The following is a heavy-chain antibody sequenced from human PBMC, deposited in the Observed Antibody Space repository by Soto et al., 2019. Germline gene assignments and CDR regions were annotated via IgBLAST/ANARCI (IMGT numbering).Heavy chain of an antibody. D-gene: IGHD1-1*01. CDR1: GFTFDDYI. CDR2: ISWDGGST. Sequence: EVQLVESGGVVVQPGGSLRLSCAASGFTFDDYIMHWVRQAPGKGLEWVSLISWDGGSTYYADSVKGRFTISRDNSKNSLYLQMNSLRTEDTALYYCAKDISTTGTTYDYWGQGTLVTVSS. J-gene: IGHJ4*02. V-gene: IGHV3-43*01. CDR3: AKDISTTGTTYDY.